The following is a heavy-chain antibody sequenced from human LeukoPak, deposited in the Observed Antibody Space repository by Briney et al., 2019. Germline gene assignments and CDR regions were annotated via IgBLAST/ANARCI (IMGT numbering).Heavy chain of an antibody. CDR3: ARDVHPMATFPIDY. CDR2: IYYSGST. CDR1: GGSISSGGYS. J-gene: IGHJ4*02. V-gene: IGHV4-30-4*07. D-gene: IGHD5-24*01. Sequence: SQTLSLTCAVSGGSISSGGYSWSWIRQPPGKGLEWIGSIYYSGSTYYNPSLKSRVTISVDTSKNQFSLKLSSVTAADTAVYYCARDVHPMATFPIDYWGQGTLVTVSS.